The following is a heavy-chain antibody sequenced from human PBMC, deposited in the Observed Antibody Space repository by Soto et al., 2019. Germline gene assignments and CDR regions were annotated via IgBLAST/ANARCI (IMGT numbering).Heavy chain of an antibody. D-gene: IGHD7-27*01. CDR3: ARGPPNWGFDL. V-gene: IGHV1-8*01. Sequence: QVQLVQSGAEVKKPGASVKVSCKASGYTFTTYDINWVRQATGQGLDWIGWMSPKTGNTGYAQNFQGRVTMTRNPSISPAYMELSSLTSEDTAVYYCARGPPNWGFDLWGQGTLVPVSS. CDR1: GYTFTTYD. CDR2: MSPKTGNT. J-gene: IGHJ4*02.